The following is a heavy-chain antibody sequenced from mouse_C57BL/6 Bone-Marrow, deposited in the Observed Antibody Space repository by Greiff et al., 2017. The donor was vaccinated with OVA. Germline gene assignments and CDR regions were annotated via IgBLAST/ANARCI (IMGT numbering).Heavy chain of an antibody. D-gene: IGHD1-1*01. CDR1: GFNIKDDY. V-gene: IGHV14-4*01. Sequence: VQLPQSGAELVRPGASVKLSCTASGFNIKDDYMHWVKQRPEQGLEWIGWIDPENGDTEYASKFQGKATITADTSSNTAYLQLSSLTSEDTAVYYCTAITTVVEGYWGQGTSVTVSS. CDR3: TAITTVVEGY. J-gene: IGHJ4*01. CDR2: IDPENGDT.